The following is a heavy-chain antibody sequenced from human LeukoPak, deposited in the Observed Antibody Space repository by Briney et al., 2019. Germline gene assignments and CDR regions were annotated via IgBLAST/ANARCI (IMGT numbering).Heavy chain of an antibody. J-gene: IGHJ3*02. CDR3: ALGKGSTSWESGAFDI. CDR1: GGSFSCYY. V-gene: IGHV4-34*01. CDR2: INHSEST. D-gene: IGHD2-2*01. Sequence: SETLSLTCAVYGGSFSCYYWSWLRQPPGRGVEWVGEINHSESTNYNPSLKSRVTISVDTSKHQFSLKLSSVTAADTAVYYCALGKGSTSWESGAFDIWGQGTMVTVSS.